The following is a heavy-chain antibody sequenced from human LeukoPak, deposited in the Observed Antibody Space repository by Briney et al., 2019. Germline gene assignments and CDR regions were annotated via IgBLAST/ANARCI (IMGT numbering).Heavy chain of an antibody. D-gene: IGHD2-15*01. CDR3: ARDLGGGPTDY. V-gene: IGHV1-69*05. CDR2: IIPIFGTA. Sequence: AXSXXRQAPGQGGXWMGMIIPIFGTANYPQKFQCRVTITTDESTSTAYMELSSLRSEDTAVYYCARDLGGGPTDYWGQGTLVTVSS. CDR1: A. J-gene: IGHJ4*02.